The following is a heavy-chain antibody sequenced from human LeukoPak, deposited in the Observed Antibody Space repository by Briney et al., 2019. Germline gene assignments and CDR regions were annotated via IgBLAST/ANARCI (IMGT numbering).Heavy chain of an antibody. CDR1: GFTFSEYS. J-gene: IGHJ4*02. CDR2: FSGSGGGT. D-gene: IGHD2-8*02. V-gene: IGHV3-23*01. CDR3: AKMYTGVPTFLEY. Sequence: GGSLRLSCRASGFTFSEYSLSWVRQAPGKGLEWVAGFSGSGGGTFYADSVKGRFTISRDDSKSTLHLEMHSLRGDDTAVYYCAKMYTGVPTFLEYWGQGTQVTVAS.